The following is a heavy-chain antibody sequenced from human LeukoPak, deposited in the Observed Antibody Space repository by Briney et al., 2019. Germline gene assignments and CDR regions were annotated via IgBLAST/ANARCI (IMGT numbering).Heavy chain of an antibody. Sequence: GGSLRLSCAASGFTFSSYGMHWVRQAPGKGLEWVAVISYDGSNKYYADSVKGRFTISRDNSKNTLYLQMNSLRAEDTAVYYCAKVVQEYSSSWPFDYWGQGTLVTVSS. J-gene: IGHJ4*02. D-gene: IGHD6-13*01. CDR2: ISYDGSNK. CDR1: GFTFSSYG. CDR3: AKVVQEYSSSWPFDY. V-gene: IGHV3-30*18.